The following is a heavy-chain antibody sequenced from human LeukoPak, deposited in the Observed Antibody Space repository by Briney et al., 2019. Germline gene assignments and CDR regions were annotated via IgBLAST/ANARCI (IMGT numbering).Heavy chain of an antibody. CDR2: ISYDGSNQ. D-gene: IGHD2-21*02. J-gene: IGHJ3*01. CDR1: GFTFIGYG. CDR3: AKPRGGDSWAFDF. V-gene: IGHV3-30*18. Sequence: GESLKISCEASGFTFIGYGMHWVRQAPGKVLEWVAGISYDGSNQYYTDSVKGRFTISRDNSKNTLYLQMNSLRPEDTAVYYCAKPRGGDSWAFDFWGQGTMVTVSS.